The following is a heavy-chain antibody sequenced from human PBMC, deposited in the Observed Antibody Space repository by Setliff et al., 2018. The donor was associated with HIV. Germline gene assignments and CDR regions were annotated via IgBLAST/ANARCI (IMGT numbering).Heavy chain of an antibody. CDR3: ARAPYYYDSSGYPSHAEYFQH. CDR2: ILPFFDTA. V-gene: IGHV1-69*13. CDR1: GYTLTELS. Sequence: ASVKVSCKVSGYTLTELSIHWVRQAPGQGLEWMGGILPFFDTANYAQKFQGRVTITADESTSTVHMELSSLTSEDTAVYYCARAPYYYDSSGYPSHAEYFQHWGQGTLVTVSS. D-gene: IGHD3-22*01. J-gene: IGHJ1*01.